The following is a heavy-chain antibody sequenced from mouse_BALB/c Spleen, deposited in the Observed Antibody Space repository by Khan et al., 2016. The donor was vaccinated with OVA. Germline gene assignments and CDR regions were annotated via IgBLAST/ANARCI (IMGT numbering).Heavy chain of an antibody. D-gene: IGHD4-1*01. CDR1: GYSFTGYY. Sequence: EVQLQESGPDLVKPGASVKISCKASGYSFTGYYMNWVKQTHGKSLECIGRVNPNNGGPSYNQKFKGKAIFTVDKSSSTAYIELRSLTSDDAAVYYCGGWDDCFADWGQGTLVTVSA. CDR2: VNPNNGGP. CDR3: GGWDDCFAD. J-gene: IGHJ3*01. V-gene: IGHV1-26*01.